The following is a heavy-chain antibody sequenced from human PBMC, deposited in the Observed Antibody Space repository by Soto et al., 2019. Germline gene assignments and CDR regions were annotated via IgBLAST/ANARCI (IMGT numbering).Heavy chain of an antibody. Sequence: QVQLRESGPGLVKPSETLSLTCTVSGDSMNDYYWSWIRQSPGKGLEWIGFIYYNGATSFNPPLQSRVALSIDPARHQFSLKLMSVTAADKAVYYCATTYGASSGYFHHWGQGTLVTVSS. CDR1: GDSMNDYY. CDR3: ATTYGASSGYFHH. D-gene: IGHD2-15*01. V-gene: IGHV4-59*08. CDR2: IYYNGAT. J-gene: IGHJ1*01.